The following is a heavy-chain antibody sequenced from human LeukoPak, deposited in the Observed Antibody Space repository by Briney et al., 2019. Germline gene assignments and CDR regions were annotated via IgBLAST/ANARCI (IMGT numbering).Heavy chain of an antibody. Sequence: SETLSLTCTVSGGSITYNQWTWIRQPAGKGLEWIGRVHTSGRTNYNPSLKSRVTISVDTSKNQLSLNLNSVTDADTAVYYCAGEVPLYGDYAVFDYWGQGTPVTVSS. CDR1: GGSITYNQ. J-gene: IGHJ4*02. CDR3: AGEVPLYGDYAVFDY. CDR2: VHTSGRT. D-gene: IGHD4-17*01. V-gene: IGHV4-4*07.